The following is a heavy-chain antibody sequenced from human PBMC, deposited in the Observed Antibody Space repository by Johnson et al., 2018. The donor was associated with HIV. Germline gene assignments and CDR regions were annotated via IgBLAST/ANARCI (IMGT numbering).Heavy chain of an antibody. CDR3: TTERGYAFDI. J-gene: IGHJ3*02. V-gene: IGHV3-15*01. CDR2: IKSKSDGGTT. Sequence: VQLVESGGGVVQPGRSLRLSCAASGFTFSSYAMHWVRQAPGKGLEWVGRIKSKSDGGTTDYAVPVKGRFIISRDDSKNTMYLQMDSLKTEDKAVYYCTTERGYAFDIWGQGTMVTVSS. CDR1: GFTFSSYA.